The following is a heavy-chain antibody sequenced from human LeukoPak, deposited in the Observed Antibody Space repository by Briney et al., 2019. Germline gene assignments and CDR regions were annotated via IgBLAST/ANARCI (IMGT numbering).Heavy chain of an antibody. J-gene: IGHJ5*02. D-gene: IGHD3-10*01. Sequence: ASVKVSCKASGYTFTDYYMHWVRQAPGQGLEWMGWINPHSGGTDHAQKFQGRVTMTRDTSISTAYMELSRLRSDDTAVYYCARTAPLWLGEFPYWFDPWGQGTLVTVSS. CDR3: ARTAPLWLGEFPYWFDP. V-gene: IGHV1-2*02. CDR1: GYTFTDYY. CDR2: INPHSGGT.